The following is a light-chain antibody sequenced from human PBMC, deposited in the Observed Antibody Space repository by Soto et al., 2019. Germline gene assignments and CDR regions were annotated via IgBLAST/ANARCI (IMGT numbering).Light chain of an antibody. J-gene: IGLJ1*01. CDR3: CSYAGTSYG. CDR1: SSDVGSYDA. V-gene: IGLV2-23*02. CDR2: EVN. Sequence: QSALAQPAPVSGSPGQSITISCTGTSSDVGSYDAVSWYQHHPGKVPKLIIYEVNKRPSGVSYRFSGSKSGNTASLTISGLQAEDEADYYCCSYAGTSYGFGSGTKVTGL.